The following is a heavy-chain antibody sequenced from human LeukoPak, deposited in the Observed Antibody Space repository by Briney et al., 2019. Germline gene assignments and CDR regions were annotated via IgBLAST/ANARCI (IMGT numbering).Heavy chain of an antibody. D-gene: IGHD3-10*01. Sequence: GGSLRLSCAASGFTFSSYAMRWVRQAPGKGLEWVAVISYDGSNKYYADSVKGRFTISRDNGKNSLHLQMNSLRAEDTAVYHCARAKGSYSFDYWGQGTLVTVSS. CDR2: ISYDGSNK. J-gene: IGHJ4*02. CDR1: GFTFSSYA. V-gene: IGHV3-30-3*01. CDR3: ARAKGSYSFDY.